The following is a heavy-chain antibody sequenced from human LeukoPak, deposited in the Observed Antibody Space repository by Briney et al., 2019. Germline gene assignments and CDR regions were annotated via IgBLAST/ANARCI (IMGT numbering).Heavy chain of an antibody. J-gene: IGHJ4*02. CDR3: ARNPSYIFLTGYPHHYYLDY. V-gene: IGHV3-30*04. CDR2: ISYDGSNK. Sequence: PGGSLRLSCAASGFTFSSYAMHWVRQAPGKGLEWVAVISYDGSNKYYADSVKGRFTISRVNSKNTLYLQMNSLRAEDTAVYYWARNPSYIFLTGYPHHYYLDYGAREPLFTVSS. D-gene: IGHD3-9*01. CDR1: GFTFSSYA.